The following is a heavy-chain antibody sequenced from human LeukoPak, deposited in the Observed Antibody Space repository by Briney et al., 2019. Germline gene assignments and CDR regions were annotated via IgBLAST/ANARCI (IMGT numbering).Heavy chain of an antibody. CDR1: GFTFDDYA. V-gene: IGHV3-9*01. J-gene: IGHJ4*02. D-gene: IGHD3-9*01. CDR3: AKDVLRYFDWSIDY. Sequence: GGSLRLSCAASGFTFDDYAMHWVRQAPGKGLEWVSGISWNSGSIGYADSVKGRFTTSRDNAKNSLYLQMNSLRAEDTALYYCAKDVLRYFDWSIDYWGQGTLVTVSS. CDR2: ISWNSGSI.